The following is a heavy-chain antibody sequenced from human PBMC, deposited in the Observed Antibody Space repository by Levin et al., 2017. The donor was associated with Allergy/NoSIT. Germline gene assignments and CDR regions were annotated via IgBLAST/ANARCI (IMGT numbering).Heavy chain of an antibody. CDR1: GGSISSGDYY. D-gene: IGHD6-6*01. J-gene: IGHJ6*02. CDR2: IYYSGST. CDR3: ARVVGYYYYGMDV. Sequence: PSETLSLTCTVSGGSISSGDYYWSWIRQPPGKGLEWIGYIYYSGSTYYNPSLKSRVTISVDTSKNQFSLKLSSVTAADTAVYYCARVVGYYYYGMDVWGQGTTVTVSS. V-gene: IGHV4-30-4*01.